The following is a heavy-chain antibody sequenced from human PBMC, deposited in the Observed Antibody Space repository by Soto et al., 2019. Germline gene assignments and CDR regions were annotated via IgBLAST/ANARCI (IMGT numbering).Heavy chain of an antibody. CDR1: GVTFGDYA. CDR2: IRSKAYGGTT. J-gene: IGHJ6*02. D-gene: IGHD5-12*01. V-gene: IGHV3-49*03. Sequence: GGSLRLSCTASGVTFGDYAMSWFRQAPGKGLEWVGFIRSKAYGGTTEYAASVKGRFTISRDDSKSIAYLQMNSLKTEDTAVNYCQVSGLRFGVPYYYGMDVWGQGTTVTVSS. CDR3: QVSGLRFGVPYYYGMDV.